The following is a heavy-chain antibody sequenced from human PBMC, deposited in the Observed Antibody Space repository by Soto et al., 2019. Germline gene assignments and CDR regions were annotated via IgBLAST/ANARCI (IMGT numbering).Heavy chain of an antibody. CDR2: IIPIFGTV. D-gene: IGHD3-10*01. J-gene: IGHJ3*02. CDR1: GGTFSSYA. V-gene: IGHV1-69*13. Sequence: GASVKVSCKASGGTFSSYAISWVRQAPGQGLEWMGGIIPIFGTVNYAQKFQGRVTITADESTSTAYMELSSLRSEDTAVYYCARDYGSRSLNDAFDIWCQGTMVTVSS. CDR3: ARDYGSRSLNDAFDI.